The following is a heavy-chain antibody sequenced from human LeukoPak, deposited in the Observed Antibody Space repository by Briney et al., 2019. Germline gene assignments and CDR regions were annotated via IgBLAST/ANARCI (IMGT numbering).Heavy chain of an antibody. Sequence: GGSLRLSCAASGFTFSSYAMSWVRQAPGKGLEWVSAISGSGGSTYYADSVKGRFTISRDNSKNTLYLQMNSLRAEDTAVYYCAKDRPTWVIDYYYGMDVWGQGTTVTVSS. CDR3: AKDRPTWVIDYYYGMDV. CDR1: GFTFSSYA. D-gene: IGHD2-21*01. J-gene: IGHJ6*02. V-gene: IGHV3-23*01. CDR2: ISGSGGST.